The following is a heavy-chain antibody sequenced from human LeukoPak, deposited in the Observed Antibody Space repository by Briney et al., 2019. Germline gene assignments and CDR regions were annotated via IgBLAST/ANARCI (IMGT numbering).Heavy chain of an antibody. D-gene: IGHD3-3*01. J-gene: IGHJ4*02. CDR3: AREIFWSGYYSNLHFDY. CDR2: ISSSGSYI. CDR1: EFTFSSYN. Sequence: PGGSLRPSCEASEFTFSSYNMYWVRQAPGKGLEWVSSISSSGSYIYYADAVKGRFTISRDNAKNSLYLQMNSLRAEDTAVYYCAREIFWSGYYSNLHFDYWGRGTQVTVSS. V-gene: IGHV3-21*01.